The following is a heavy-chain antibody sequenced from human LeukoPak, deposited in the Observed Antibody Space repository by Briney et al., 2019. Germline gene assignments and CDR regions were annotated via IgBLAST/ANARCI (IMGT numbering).Heavy chain of an antibody. D-gene: IGHD6-13*01. V-gene: IGHV3-30*02. CDR1: GFTFNKDG. CDR2: MGYDGSTK. J-gene: IGHJ4*02. Sequence: GGSLRLSCAASGFTFNKDGMHWVRQAPGKGLEWVTFMGYDGSTKYYADSVKGRFTISRDNLKNTLYLQMNSLRPEDAAVYYCAKDRSTNWSLDYWGQGTLVIVSS. CDR3: AKDRSTNWSLDY.